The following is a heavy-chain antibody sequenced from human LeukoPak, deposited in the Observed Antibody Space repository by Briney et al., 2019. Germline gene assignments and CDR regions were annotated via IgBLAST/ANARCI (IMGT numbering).Heavy chain of an antibody. CDR1: GFTVSSTY. Sequence: GGSLRLSCAASGFTVSSTYMSWVRQAPGKGLEWVSVIYSGGNIYYIDSVKGRFTISRDTSKNTLYLQMNSLRAEDTAVYFCASRHCSGGGCYFAGADPFDYWGQGTLVTVS. V-gene: IGHV3-53*01. CDR3: ASRHCSGGGCYFAGADPFDY. J-gene: IGHJ4*02. D-gene: IGHD2-15*01. CDR2: IYSGGNI.